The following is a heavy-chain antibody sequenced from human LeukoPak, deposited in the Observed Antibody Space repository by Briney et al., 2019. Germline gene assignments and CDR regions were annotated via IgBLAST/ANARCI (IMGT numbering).Heavy chain of an antibody. D-gene: IGHD1-26*01. J-gene: IGHJ3*02. V-gene: IGHV4-34*01. CDR2: INHSGST. CDR1: GGSFSGYY. Sequence: SETLSLTCAVYGGSFSGYYWSWIRQPPGKGLEWIGEINHSGSTNYNPSLKSRVTISVDTSKNQFSLELSSVTAADTAVYYCARLGALAFDIWGQGTMVTVSS. CDR3: ARLGALAFDI.